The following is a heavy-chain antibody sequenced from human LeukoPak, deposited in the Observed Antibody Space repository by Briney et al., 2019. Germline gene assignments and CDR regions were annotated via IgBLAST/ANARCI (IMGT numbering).Heavy chain of an antibody. CDR3: AKDKLGSGVSSWLLVFAPQPLDY. D-gene: IGHD6-13*01. CDR1: GFTFSNYG. V-gene: IGHV3-30*18. Sequence: HPGRSLRLSCAASGFTFSNYGMHWVRQAPGKGLEWVAVISYDGSNKYYADSVKGRFTISRDNSKNTLYLQMNSLRAEDTAVYYCAKDKLGSGVSSWLLVFAPQPLDYWGQGTLVTVSS. CDR2: ISYDGSNK. J-gene: IGHJ4*02.